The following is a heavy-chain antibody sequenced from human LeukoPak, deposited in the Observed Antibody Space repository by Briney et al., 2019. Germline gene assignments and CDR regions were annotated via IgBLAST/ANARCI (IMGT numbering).Heavy chain of an antibody. CDR1: GFTFSSYG. CDR2: IWYDGSNK. Sequence: GGSLRLSCAASGFTFSSYGMHWVRQAPGKGLEWVAVIWYDGSNKYYADSVKGRFTISRDNSKNTLYLQMNSLRAEDTAVYYCAKDPLRFLEWLPGWFDPWGQGTLVTVSS. J-gene: IGHJ5*02. D-gene: IGHD3-3*01. CDR3: AKDPLRFLEWLPGWFDP. V-gene: IGHV3-33*06.